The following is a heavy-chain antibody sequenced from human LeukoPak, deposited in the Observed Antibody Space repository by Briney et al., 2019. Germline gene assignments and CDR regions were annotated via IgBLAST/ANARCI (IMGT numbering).Heavy chain of an antibody. CDR2: INHSGST. J-gene: IGHJ2*01. D-gene: IGHD2-2*01. V-gene: IGHV4-34*01. Sequence: PSETLSLTCAVYGGSFSGYYWSWIRQPPGKGLEWIGEINHSGSTNYNPSLKSRVTISVDTSKNQFSLKLSSVTAADTAVYYCARGSSIVVVPAAHYWYFDLWSRGTLVTVSS. CDR1: GGSFSGYY. CDR3: ARGSSIVVVPAAHYWYFDL.